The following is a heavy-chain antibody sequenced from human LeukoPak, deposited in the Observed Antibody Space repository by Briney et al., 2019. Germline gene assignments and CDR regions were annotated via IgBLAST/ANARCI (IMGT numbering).Heavy chain of an antibody. CDR2: INHSGST. V-gene: IGHV4-34*01. D-gene: IGHD3-3*01. CDR1: GGSFSGYY. CDR3: ARGSTIFGVVSYLDH. Sequence: PSETLSLTCAVYGGSFSGYYWSWIRQPPGKRLEWIGEINHSGSTNYNPSLKSRVTISVDTSKNQFSLKLSSVTAADTAVYYCARGSTIFGVVSYLDHWGQGTLVTVSS. J-gene: IGHJ4*02.